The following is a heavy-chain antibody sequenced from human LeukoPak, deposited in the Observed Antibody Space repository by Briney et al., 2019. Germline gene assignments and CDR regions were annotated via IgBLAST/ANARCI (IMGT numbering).Heavy chain of an antibody. V-gene: IGHV3-74*01. Sequence: GGSLRLSCAASGFTFRTYWMHWVRQVPRKGLVWVSRMNSDGSTTEYADSVKGRFTISRDNAKNTLYLQMNSLKTEDTAVYYCTTDPRFRIAAAGNFDYWGQGTLVTVSS. CDR1: GFTFRTYW. J-gene: IGHJ4*02. CDR3: TTDPRFRIAAAGNFDY. CDR2: MNSDGSTT. D-gene: IGHD6-13*01.